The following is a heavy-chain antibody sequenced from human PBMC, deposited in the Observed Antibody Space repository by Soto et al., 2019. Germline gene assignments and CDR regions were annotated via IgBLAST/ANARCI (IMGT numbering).Heavy chain of an antibody. D-gene: IGHD6-19*01. CDR2: IYWDDDN. CDR3: AHGSGWLFDF. J-gene: IGHJ4*02. CDR1: GFSLTSNAVG. V-gene: IGHV2-5*02. Sequence: QITLKESGPTLVKPTQTLTLTCTFSGFSLTSNAVGVGWFRQPPGKALEWLALIYWDDDNHYSPSLKSRLTFTKDTSKNQVVIIMTNMDPVDTATYYCAHGSGWLFDFWGQGTLVTVSS.